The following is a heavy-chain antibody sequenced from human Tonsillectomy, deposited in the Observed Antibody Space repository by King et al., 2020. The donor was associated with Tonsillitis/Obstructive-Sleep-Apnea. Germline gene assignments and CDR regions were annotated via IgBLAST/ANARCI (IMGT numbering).Heavy chain of an antibody. D-gene: IGHD3-10*01. V-gene: IGHV1-18*01. CDR1: GYTFNNYA. CDR2: ISAKNGNT. Sequence: VQLVESGAEVKKPGASVKVSCKASGYTFNNYAITWVRQAPGQGLEWLGWISAKNGNTNYPQKLQGRVTMTTDTSTSTAYMELRSLRSDDTAVYYCAKLGIGSIPPYYFYMDVWGKGTTVTVSS. CDR3: AKLGIGSIPPYYFYMDV. J-gene: IGHJ6*03.